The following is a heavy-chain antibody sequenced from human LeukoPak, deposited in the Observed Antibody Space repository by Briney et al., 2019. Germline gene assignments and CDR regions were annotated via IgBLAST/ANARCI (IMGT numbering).Heavy chain of an antibody. Sequence: SETLSLTCTVSGGSISSYYWSWIRQPPGKGLEWIGYIYYSGSTNYNPSLKSRVTISVDTSKNQFSLKLSSVTAADTAVYYCARETYSSGWSPNWFDPWGQGTLVTVSS. D-gene: IGHD6-19*01. CDR2: IYYSGST. V-gene: IGHV4-59*01. CDR3: ARETYSSGWSPNWFDP. CDR1: GGSISSYY. J-gene: IGHJ5*02.